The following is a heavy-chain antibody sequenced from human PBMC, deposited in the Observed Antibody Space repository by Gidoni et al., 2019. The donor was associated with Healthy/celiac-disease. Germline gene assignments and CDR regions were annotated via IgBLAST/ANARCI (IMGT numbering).Heavy chain of an antibody. CDR1: GFTFSSYS. Sequence: EVQLVESGGGLVKPGGSLRLSCAASGFTFSSYSMNWVRQAPGKGLEWVSSISSSSSYIYYADSVKGRFTISRDNAKNSLYLQMNSLRAEDTAVYYCARGHSSSYNWFDPWGQGTLVTVSS. J-gene: IGHJ5*02. D-gene: IGHD6-13*01. V-gene: IGHV3-21*01. CDR3: ARGHSSSYNWFDP. CDR2: ISSSSSYI.